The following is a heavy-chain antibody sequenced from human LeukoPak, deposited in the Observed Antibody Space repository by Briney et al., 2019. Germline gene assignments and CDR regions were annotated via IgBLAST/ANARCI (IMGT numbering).Heavy chain of an antibody. J-gene: IGHJ4*02. CDR3: ARFSGVLVPDDY. CDR2: ISAYNGNT. V-gene: IGHV1-18*01. Sequence: ASVKVSCKASGYTFTSYGISWVRQAPGQGLEWMGWISAYNGNTNYAQKLQGRITMTTDTSTSTAYMELRSLRSDDTAVYYCARFSGVLVPDDYWGREPWSPSPQ. D-gene: IGHD2-8*02. CDR1: GYTFTSYG.